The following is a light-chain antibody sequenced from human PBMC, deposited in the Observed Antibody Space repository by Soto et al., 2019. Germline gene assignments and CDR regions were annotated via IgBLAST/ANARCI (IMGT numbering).Light chain of an antibody. J-gene: IGKJ2*01. Sequence: DIQMTQSPSSVSASVGDRVTITCRASQGISNWLAWYQQKPGEAPKLLIYAASTLQSGAPYRISGSGSGTEFTLTISSLQPEDFATYFYQQADSFPPSFGQGTKLEIK. CDR2: AAS. V-gene: IGKV1-12*01. CDR3: QQADSFPPS. CDR1: QGISNW.